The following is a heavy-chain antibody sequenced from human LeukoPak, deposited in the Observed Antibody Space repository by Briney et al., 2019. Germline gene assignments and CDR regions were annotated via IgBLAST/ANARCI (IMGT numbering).Heavy chain of an antibody. D-gene: IGHD3-3*02. J-gene: IGHJ4*02. CDR3: ARVGHVWNTFDY. CDR1: GGSFSGYY. CDR2: INHSGST. Sequence: SETLSLTCAVYGGSFSGYYWSWIRQPPGKGLEWIGEINHSGSTNYNPSLKSRVTISVDTSKNQFSLKLSSVTAADTAVYYCARVGHVWNTFDYWGQGTLVTVSS. V-gene: IGHV4-34*01.